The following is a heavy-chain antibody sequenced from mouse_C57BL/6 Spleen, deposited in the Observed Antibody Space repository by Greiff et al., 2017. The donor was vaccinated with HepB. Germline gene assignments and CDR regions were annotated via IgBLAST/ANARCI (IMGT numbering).Heavy chain of an antibody. CDR3: ARDQGAQATYAMDY. Sequence: EVKVVESEGGLVQPGSSMKLSCTASGFTFSDYYMAWVRQVPEKGLEWVANINYDGSSTYYLDSLKSRFIISRDNAKNILYLQMSSLKSEDTATYYCARDQGAQATYAMDYWGQGTSVTVSS. CDR1: GFTFSDYY. V-gene: IGHV5-16*01. J-gene: IGHJ4*01. D-gene: IGHD3-2*02. CDR2: INYDGSST.